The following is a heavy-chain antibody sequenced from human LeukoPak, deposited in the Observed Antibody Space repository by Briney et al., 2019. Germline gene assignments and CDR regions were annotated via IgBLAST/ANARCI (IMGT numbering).Heavy chain of an antibody. J-gene: IGHJ6*03. CDR3: ARLGYSGYGYYYYYMDV. V-gene: IGHV3-21*01. CDR2: ISSSSSYI. D-gene: IGHD5-12*01. Sequence: GGSLRLSCAASGFTFSNEMNWVRQAPGKGLEWVSSISSSSSYIYYADSVKGRFTISRDNAKNSLYLQMNSLRAEDTAVYYCARLGYSGYGYYYYYMDVWGKGTTVTISS. CDR1: GFTFSNE.